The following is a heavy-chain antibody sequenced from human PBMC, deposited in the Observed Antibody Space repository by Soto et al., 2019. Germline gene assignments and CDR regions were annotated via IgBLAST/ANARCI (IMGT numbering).Heavy chain of an antibody. D-gene: IGHD3-10*02. Sequence: GGSLRLSCAASVFTVSSYAMSWVRQAPGKGLEWVSAISGSGGSTYYADSVKGRFTISRDNSKNTLYLQMNSLRAEDTAVYYCALTLVRGLPRPYYFDYWGQGTLVTVSS. CDR3: ALTLVRGLPRPYYFDY. J-gene: IGHJ4*02. CDR2: ISGSGGST. V-gene: IGHV3-23*01. CDR1: VFTVSSYA.